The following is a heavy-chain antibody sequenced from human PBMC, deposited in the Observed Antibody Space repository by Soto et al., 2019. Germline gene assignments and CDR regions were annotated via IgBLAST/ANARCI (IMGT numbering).Heavy chain of an antibody. J-gene: IGHJ6*02. Sequence: QVQLVQSGAEVKKPGSSVKVSCKASGGTFSSYAISWVRQAPGQGLEWMGGIIPIFGTANYAQKFQGRVTITADKSTSTAYMELSSLRSEDTAVYYCASRLPRIAAATKRPRDYYYGMDVWGQWTTVTVSS. CDR3: ASRLPRIAAATKRPRDYYYGMDV. CDR2: IIPIFGTA. V-gene: IGHV1-69*06. D-gene: IGHD6-13*01. CDR1: GGTFSSYA.